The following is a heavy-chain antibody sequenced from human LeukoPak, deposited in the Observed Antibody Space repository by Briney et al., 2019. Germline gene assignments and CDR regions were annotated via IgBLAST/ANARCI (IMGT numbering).Heavy chain of an antibody. D-gene: IGHD3-9*01. V-gene: IGHV3-30-3*01. CDR2: ISYDGSNK. Sequence: GGSLRFSCAASGFTFSSYAMHWVRQAPGKGLEWVAVISYDGSNKYYADSVKGRFTISRDNSKNTLYLQMNSLRAEDTAVYYCARDDSYYDILTGFYYYYGMDVWGQGTTVTVSS. J-gene: IGHJ6*02. CDR1: GFTFSSYA. CDR3: ARDDSYYDILTGFYYYYGMDV.